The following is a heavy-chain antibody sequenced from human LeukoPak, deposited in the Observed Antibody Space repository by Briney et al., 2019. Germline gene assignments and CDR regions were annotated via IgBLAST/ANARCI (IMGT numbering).Heavy chain of an antibody. J-gene: IGHJ4*02. CDR2: ISGSGGTI. Sequence: PGGSLRLSCAASGFTFSNYAMSWVRQAPGKGLEWVSGISGSGGTIYYAHSVKGRFTISRDNSKNTLYLQMNSLRAEDTAVYYCAKDLSSRVVVIIPLFDYWGQGTLVTVSS. CDR1: GFTFSNYA. D-gene: IGHD3-22*01. V-gene: IGHV3-23*01. CDR3: AKDLSSRVVVIIPLFDY.